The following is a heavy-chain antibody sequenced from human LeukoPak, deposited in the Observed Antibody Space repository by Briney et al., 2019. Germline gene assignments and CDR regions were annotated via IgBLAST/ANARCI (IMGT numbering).Heavy chain of an antibody. CDR3: ARGANSSITMIVVVIASYYFDY. CDR2: INHSGST. Sequence: KPSETLSLTCAVYGGSFSGYYWSWIRQPPGKGLEWIGEINHSGSTNYNPSLKSRVTISVDTSKNQFSLKLSSVTAADTAVYYCARGANSSITMIVVVIASYYFDYWGQGTLVTVSS. D-gene: IGHD3-22*01. J-gene: IGHJ4*02. V-gene: IGHV4-34*01. CDR1: GGSFSGYY.